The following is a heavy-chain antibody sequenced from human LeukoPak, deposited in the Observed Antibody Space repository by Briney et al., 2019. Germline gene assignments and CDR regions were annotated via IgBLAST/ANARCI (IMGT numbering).Heavy chain of an antibody. Sequence: PGGSLRLSCAASGFTFSSYSMNWVRQAPGKGLKWVSSISSSSSYIYYADSVKGRFTISRDNAKNSLYLQMNSLRAEDTAVYYCARTTYSSSFGYWFDPWGQGTLVTVSS. CDR2: ISSSSSYI. CDR3: ARTTYSSSFGYWFDP. J-gene: IGHJ5*02. CDR1: GFTFSSYS. V-gene: IGHV3-21*01. D-gene: IGHD6-6*01.